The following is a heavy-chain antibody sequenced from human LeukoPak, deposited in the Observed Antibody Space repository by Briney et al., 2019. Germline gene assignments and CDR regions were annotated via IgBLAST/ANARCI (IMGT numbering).Heavy chain of an antibody. CDR2: ISGSGGTP. J-gene: IGHJ4*02. V-gene: IGHV3-23*01. Sequence: GGSLRLSCAASGFTFSSYAMSWVRQAPGKGLEWVSAISGSGGTPYYADSVKGRFTIFRDNSKNTLYLQMNSLRAEDTAAYYCAKAVGYSGYQSFDYWGQGTLVTVSS. CDR3: AKAVGYSGYQSFDY. D-gene: IGHD5-12*01. CDR1: GFTFSSYA.